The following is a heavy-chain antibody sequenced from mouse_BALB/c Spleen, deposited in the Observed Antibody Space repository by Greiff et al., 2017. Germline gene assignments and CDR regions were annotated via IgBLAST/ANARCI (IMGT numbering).Heavy chain of an antibody. J-gene: IGHJ2*02. CDR1: GYTFTSYT. Sequence: QVQLQQSGAELARPGASVKMSCKASGYTFTSYTMHWVKQRPGQGLEWIGYINTSSGYTNYNQKFKDKDTLTADKSSSTAYMQLSSLTSEDSAVDYWARTKAIYYDYIDYWGQGTSLTVSS. D-gene: IGHD2-4*01. CDR2: INTSSGYT. V-gene: IGHV1-4*01. CDR3: ARTKAIYYDYIDY.